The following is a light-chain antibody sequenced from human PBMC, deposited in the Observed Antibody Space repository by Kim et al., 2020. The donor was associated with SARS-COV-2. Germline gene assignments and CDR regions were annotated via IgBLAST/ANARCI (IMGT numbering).Light chain of an antibody. Sequence: ASVGDRVTITCRASPDISSWLAWYQQKPGKAPKLLISAASSLQSGVPSRFSGSGSGTDFTLTISSLQPEDFASYYCQRADGFPLGFGGGTKVDIK. CDR2: AAS. CDR3: QRADGFPLG. V-gene: IGKV1-12*01. CDR1: PDISSW. J-gene: IGKJ4*01.